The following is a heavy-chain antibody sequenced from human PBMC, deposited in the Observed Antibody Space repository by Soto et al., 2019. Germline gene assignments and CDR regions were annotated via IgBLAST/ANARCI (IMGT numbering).Heavy chain of an antibody. CDR1: GFTFSSYW. CDR2: IKQDGSEK. J-gene: IGHJ6*02. D-gene: IGHD3-3*01. CDR3: AREGYDFWSDYSFYYYGMDV. Sequence: AGGSLRLSCAASGFTFSSYWMSWVRQAPGKGLEWVANIKQDGSEKYYVDSVKGRFTISRDNAKNSLYLQMNSLRAEDTAVYYCAREGYDFWSDYSFYYYGMDVWGQGTTVTVSS. V-gene: IGHV3-7*03.